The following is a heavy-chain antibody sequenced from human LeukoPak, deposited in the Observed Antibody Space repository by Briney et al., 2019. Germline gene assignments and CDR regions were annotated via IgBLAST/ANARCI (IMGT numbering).Heavy chain of an antibody. CDR1: GFTFNDYY. D-gene: IGHD3-22*01. CDR2: IKQDGSEK. V-gene: IGHV3-7*01. CDR3: AREGMGSSGYYYVNAFDI. J-gene: IGHJ3*02. Sequence: GGSLRLSCAVSGFTFNDYYMSWIRQAPGKGLEWVANIKQDGSEKYYVDSVKGRFTISRYNAKNSLYLQMNSLRAEDTAVYYCAREGMGSSGYYYVNAFDIWGQGTMVTVSS.